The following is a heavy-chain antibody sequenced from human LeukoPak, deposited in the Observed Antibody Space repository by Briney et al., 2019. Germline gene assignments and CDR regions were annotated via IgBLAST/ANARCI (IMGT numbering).Heavy chain of an antibody. D-gene: IGHD3-10*01. J-gene: IGHJ4*02. V-gene: IGHV6-1*01. CDR1: GDSVSSNSAA. CDR2: IYYRSKWYN. Sequence: SQTLSLTCAISGDSVSSNSAAWNCIRQSPSRGLEWLGRIYYRSKWYNDYAVSVKSRITINPDTSKNQFSLQLNSVTPEDTAVYYCARVQPFEELAFDYWGQGTLVTVSS. CDR3: ARVQPFEELAFDY.